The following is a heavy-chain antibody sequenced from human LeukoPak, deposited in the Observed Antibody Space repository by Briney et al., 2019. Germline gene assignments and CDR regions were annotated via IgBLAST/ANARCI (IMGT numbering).Heavy chain of an antibody. CDR1: GFTFSSYA. Sequence: PGGSLRLSCATSGFTFSSYAMSWVRQAPGKGLEWVSAISGSGGSTYYADSVKGRFTISRDNSKNTLYLQMNSLRAEDTAVYYCAKVGCSSTSCYKGAFDIWGQGTMVTVSS. J-gene: IGHJ3*02. D-gene: IGHD2-2*02. CDR2: ISGSGGST. CDR3: AKVGCSSTSCYKGAFDI. V-gene: IGHV3-23*01.